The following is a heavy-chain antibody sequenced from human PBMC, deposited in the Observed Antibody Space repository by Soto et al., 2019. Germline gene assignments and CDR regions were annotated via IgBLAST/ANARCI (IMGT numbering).Heavy chain of an antibody. CDR1: GGTFSSYA. J-gene: IGHJ3*02. CDR3: ARSLGGGYDSSGYYWFYAFDI. Sequence: SVKVSCKASGGTFSSYAISWVRQAPGQGLEWMGGIIPIFGTANYAQKFQGRVTITADESTSTAYMELSSLRSEDTAVYYCARSLGGGYDSSGYYWFYAFDIWGQGTMVTRLL. CDR2: IIPIFGTA. V-gene: IGHV1-69*13. D-gene: IGHD3-22*01.